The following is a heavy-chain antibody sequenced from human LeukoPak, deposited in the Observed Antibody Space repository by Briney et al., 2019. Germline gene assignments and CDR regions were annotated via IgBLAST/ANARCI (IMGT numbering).Heavy chain of an antibody. J-gene: IGHJ4*02. CDR2: MNPNSGGT. CDR3: ASIGETTSYDFWSGYPDY. CDR1: GYTFTSYG. Sequence: ASVKVSCKASGYTFTSYGISWVRQAPGQGLERLGWMNPNSGGTNYAQTFQGRVTMTRDTSISTAYMELSRLRSDDTAVYYCASIGETTSYDFWSGYPDYWGQGTLVTVSS. D-gene: IGHD3-3*01. V-gene: IGHV1-2*02.